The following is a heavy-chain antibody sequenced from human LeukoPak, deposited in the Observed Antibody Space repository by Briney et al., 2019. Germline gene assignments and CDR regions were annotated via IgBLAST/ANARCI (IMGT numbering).Heavy chain of an antibody. CDR1: GFTVSTNY. D-gene: IGHD3-10*01. CDR2: IYSGGST. J-gene: IGHJ4*02. V-gene: IGHV3-66*01. Sequence: GGSPRLSCTASGFTVSTNYMSGVRQAPGKGLEWVSVIYSGGSTYYAASVKGRFTISRDNSKNTLYLQMNSLRAEDTAVYYCAKDKVLWFGELSYFDYWGQGTLVTVSS. CDR3: AKDKVLWFGELSYFDY.